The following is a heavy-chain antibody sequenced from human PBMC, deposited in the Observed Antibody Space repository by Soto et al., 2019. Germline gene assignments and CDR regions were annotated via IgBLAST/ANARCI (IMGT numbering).Heavy chain of an antibody. Sequence: ASVKVSCKACGYTFTSYAMHWVRQAPGQRLEWMGWINAGNGNTKYSQKFQGRVTITRDTSASTAYMELSSLRSEDTAVYYCARDLTGTTFGDAFDIWGQGTMVTVSS. CDR2: INAGNGNT. V-gene: IGHV1-3*01. D-gene: IGHD1-7*01. J-gene: IGHJ3*02. CDR1: GYTFTSYA. CDR3: ARDLTGTTFGDAFDI.